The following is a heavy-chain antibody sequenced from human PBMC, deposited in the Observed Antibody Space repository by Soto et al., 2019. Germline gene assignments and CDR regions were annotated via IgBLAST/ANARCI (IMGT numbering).Heavy chain of an antibody. CDR1: GYSFTSYW. V-gene: IGHV5-51*01. D-gene: IGHD3-3*01. CDR2: IYPGDSDT. CDR3: ARVRTRTIFGVVIPNWFDL. Sequence: GESLKISCKGSGYSFTSYWIGWVRQMPGKGLEWMGIIYPGDSDTRYSPSFQGQVTISADKSISTAYLQWSSLKASDTAMYYCARVRTRTIFGVVIPNWFDLWGQGTRVTVAS. J-gene: IGHJ5*02.